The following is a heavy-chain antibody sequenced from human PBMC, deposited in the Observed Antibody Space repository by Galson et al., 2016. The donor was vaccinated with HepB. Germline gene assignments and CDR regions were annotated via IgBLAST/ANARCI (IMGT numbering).Heavy chain of an antibody. CDR1: GYSFTSYD. CDR2: INPHAGES. D-gene: IGHD3-10*01. V-gene: IGHV1-8*01. CDR3: ARGGDGPIYYGTSCFDL. Sequence: SVKVSCKASGYSFTSYDINWVRQAAGQGLEWVGWINPHAGESGYTQKFQGRVSMTRDASITTAYMDLTSLRSEDTAVYYCARGGDGPIYYGTSCFDLWGQGSLVTVSS. J-gene: IGHJ4*02.